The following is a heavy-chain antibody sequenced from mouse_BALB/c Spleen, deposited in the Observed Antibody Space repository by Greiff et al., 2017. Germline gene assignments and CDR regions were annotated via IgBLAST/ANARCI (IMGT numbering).Heavy chain of an antibody. V-gene: IGHV5-9-4*01. J-gene: IGHJ4*01. Sequence: EVKLMESGGGLVKPGGSLKLSCAASGFTFSSYAMSWVRQSPEKRLEWVAEISSGGSYTYYPDTVTGRFTISRDNAKNTLYLEMSSLRSEDTAMYYCARRYGSSYKNAMDYWGQGTSVTVSS. D-gene: IGHD1-1*01. CDR2: ISSGGSYT. CDR3: ARRYGSSYKNAMDY. CDR1: GFTFSSYA.